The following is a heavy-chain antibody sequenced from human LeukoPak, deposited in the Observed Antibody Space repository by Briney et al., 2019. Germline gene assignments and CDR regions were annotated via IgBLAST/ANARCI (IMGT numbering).Heavy chain of an antibody. V-gene: IGHV4-30-4*01. CDR1: SRSITSDDYY. CDR3: AIIAASGARTADY. J-gene: IGHJ4*02. CDR2: LSYTGGT. D-gene: IGHD6-13*01. Sequence: PSETLSLTCTVSSRSITSDDYYWAWIRQPPGKGLEWIGYLSYTGGTHYSPSLKSRVTISVDTTKNQFSLNLTSVTAADTAVFFCAIIAASGARTADYWGQGTLVTVSS.